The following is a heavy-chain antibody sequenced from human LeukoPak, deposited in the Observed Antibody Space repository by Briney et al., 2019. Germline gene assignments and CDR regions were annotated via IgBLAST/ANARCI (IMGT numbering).Heavy chain of an antibody. CDR2: IYGGGTT. V-gene: IGHV3-53*01. D-gene: IGHD1-26*01. CDR3: ARGHIGTYHYFDY. CDR1: GFTVSSSY. J-gene: IGHJ4*02. Sequence: PGGSLRLSCAASGFTVSSSYMSWVRQAPEKGLEWVSVIYGGGTTYYADSVKGRFTISRDNSMNALYLQMNSLRAEDTALYYCARGHIGTYHYFDYWGQGTLVTVSS.